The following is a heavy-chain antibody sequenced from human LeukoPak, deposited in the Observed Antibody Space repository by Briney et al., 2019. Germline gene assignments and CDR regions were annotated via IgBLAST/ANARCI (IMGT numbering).Heavy chain of an antibody. V-gene: IGHV5-51*01. CDR3: ARLPVTRTDPPFDY. CDR2: IYPGDSDT. J-gene: IGHJ4*02. CDR1: GYSFTSYW. Sequence: HGESLQISCKGSGYSFTSYWIGWVRQMPGKGLEWMGIIYPGDSDTRYSPSFQGQVTISADKSISTAYLQWSSLKASDTAMYYCARLPVTRTDPPFDYWGQGTLVTVSS. D-gene: IGHD4-17*01.